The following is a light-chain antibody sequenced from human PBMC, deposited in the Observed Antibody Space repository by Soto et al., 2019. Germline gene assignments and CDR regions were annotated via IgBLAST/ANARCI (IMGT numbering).Light chain of an antibody. CDR2: GAS. Sequence: DMQMTQSPSSVSASLGDRVTITCRASQDIHTWLAWYQQKPGQAPKLLIYGASHLQSGVPSRFSGSGSGTDFTLTISSLLSEDFATYYCQQANSFPFTFGPGTKGDVK. CDR3: QQANSFPFT. CDR1: QDIHTW. J-gene: IGKJ3*01. V-gene: IGKV1-12*01.